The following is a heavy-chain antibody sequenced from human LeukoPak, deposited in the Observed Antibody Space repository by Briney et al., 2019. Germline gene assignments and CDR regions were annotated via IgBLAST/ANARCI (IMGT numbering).Heavy chain of an antibody. CDR1: GGSISSSSYY. CDR2: IYYSGST. CDR3: ARHHNSFDY. V-gene: IGHV4-61*05. Sequence: SETLSLTCTVSGGSISSSSYYWSWIRQPPGKGLEWIGYIYYSGSTNYNPSLKSRVTISVDTSKNQFSLKLSSVTAADTAVYYCARHHNSFDYWGQGTLVTVSS. J-gene: IGHJ4*02.